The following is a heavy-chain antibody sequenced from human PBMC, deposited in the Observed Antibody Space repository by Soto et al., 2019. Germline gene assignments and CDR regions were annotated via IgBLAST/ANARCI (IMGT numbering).Heavy chain of an antibody. CDR1: GYTFTSYG. J-gene: IGHJ5*02. Sequence: ASVKVSCKASGYTFTSYGISWVRQAPGQGLERMGWISAHNGNTNYAQKPQGRVTMTTDTSTSTAYMELRSLRSDDTAVYYCARDEYNWNTNWFDPWGQGTLVTVSS. CDR2: ISAHNGNT. V-gene: IGHV1-18*01. D-gene: IGHD1-20*01. CDR3: ARDEYNWNTNWFDP.